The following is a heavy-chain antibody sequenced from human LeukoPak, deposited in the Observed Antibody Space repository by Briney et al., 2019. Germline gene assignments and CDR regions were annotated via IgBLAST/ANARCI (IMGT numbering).Heavy chain of an antibody. CDR1: GFTFSNYS. Sequence: GGSLRLSCAASGFTFSNYSTNWVRQAPGKGLEWVSYISSSSSTIFYADSVKGRFTISRDNAKNSLYLQMNSLRAEDTAVYYCARGDIRPRVVPAAIGLLSTPKTILPFDYWGQGTLVTVSS. J-gene: IGHJ4*02. CDR2: ISSSSSTI. CDR3: ARGDIRPRVVPAAIGLLSTPKTILPFDY. D-gene: IGHD2-2*02. V-gene: IGHV3-48*04.